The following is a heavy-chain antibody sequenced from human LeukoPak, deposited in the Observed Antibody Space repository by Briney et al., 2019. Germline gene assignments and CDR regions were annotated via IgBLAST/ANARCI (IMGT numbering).Heavy chain of an antibody. CDR1: GGSISSYY. Sequence: SETLSLTCIVSGGSISSYYWSWIRQPPGKGLEWIGYIYYSGSTNYNPSLKSRVTISVDTSKNQFSLKLRSLTAADTAVYYCAREYTLYRSGWFLDFWGQGTVVTVSS. CDR2: IYYSGST. V-gene: IGHV4-59*12. CDR3: AREYTLYRSGWFLDF. J-gene: IGHJ4*02. D-gene: IGHD6-19*01.